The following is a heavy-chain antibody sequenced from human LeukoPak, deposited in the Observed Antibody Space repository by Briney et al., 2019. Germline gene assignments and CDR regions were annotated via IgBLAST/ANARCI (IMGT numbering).Heavy chain of an antibody. V-gene: IGHV3-15*01. CDR3: TTMTTVTTQTRNEFDY. D-gene: IGHD4-17*01. CDR2: IKSKTDGGTT. CDR1: GFTFSNAW. J-gene: IGHJ4*02. Sequence: GGSLRLSCAASGFTFSNAWMSWVRHAPGKGLEWVGRIKSKTDGGTTDYAAPVKGRFTISRDDSKNTLYLQMNSLKTEDTAVYYCTTMTTVTTQTRNEFDYWGQGTLVTVSS.